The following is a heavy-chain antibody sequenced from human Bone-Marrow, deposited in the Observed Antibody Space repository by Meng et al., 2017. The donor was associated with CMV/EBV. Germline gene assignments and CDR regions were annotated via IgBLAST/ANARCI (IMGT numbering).Heavy chain of an antibody. Sequence: ASVKVSCKASGYTFINFGFSWVRQAPGQGLEWMGWISAYNGNTNYAQKLQGRVTMTTDTSTSTAYMELRSLRSDDTAVYYCARDFDFWSGYPDYYGMDVWGQGTTVTVSS. D-gene: IGHD3-3*01. CDR2: ISAYNGNT. J-gene: IGHJ6*02. V-gene: IGHV1-18*01. CDR1: GYTFINFG. CDR3: ARDFDFWSGYPDYYGMDV.